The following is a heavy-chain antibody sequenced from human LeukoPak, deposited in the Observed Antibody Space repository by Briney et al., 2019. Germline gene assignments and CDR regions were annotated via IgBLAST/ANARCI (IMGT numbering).Heavy chain of an antibody. CDR3: ARDPSHLWFGELSYYFDY. CDR2: ISSSGTTI. Sequence: PGGSLRLSCAASGFTFSDYYMTWIRQAPGKGLEWVSYISSSGTTIYYADSVKCRFTISRDNAKKSLYLQMNSLRAEDTAVYYCARDPSHLWFGELSYYFDYWGQGTLVTVSS. V-gene: IGHV3-11*04. J-gene: IGHJ4*02. CDR1: GFTFSDYY. D-gene: IGHD3-10*01.